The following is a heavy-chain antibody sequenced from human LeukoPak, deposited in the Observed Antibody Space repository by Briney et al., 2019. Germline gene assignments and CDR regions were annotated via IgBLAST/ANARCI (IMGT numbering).Heavy chain of an antibody. CDR1: GGTLSSYA. V-gene: IGHV1-69*13. Sequence: ASVKVSCKASGGTLSSYAISWVRQAPGQGLEWMGGIIPIFGTANYAQKFQGRVTITADESTSTAYMELSSLRSEDTAVYYCARVGEPMDAYYYYGMDVWGQGTTVTVSS. D-gene: IGHD1-14*01. CDR3: ARVGEPMDAYYYYGMDV. CDR2: IIPIFGTA. J-gene: IGHJ6*02.